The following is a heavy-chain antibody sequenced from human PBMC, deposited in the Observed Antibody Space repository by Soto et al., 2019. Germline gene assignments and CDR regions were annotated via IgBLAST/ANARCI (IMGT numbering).Heavy chain of an antibody. Sequence: QVQLQQWGAGLLKPSETLSLTCAVYGGSFSGYYWSWIRQPPGKGLEWIGEINQSGSTNYNPSLKSRVTISVDTSKNQFSLKLSSVTAADTAVYYCARYGIGYCSSTGCYARGHWFDPWGQGTLVTVSS. CDR1: GGSFSGYY. D-gene: IGHD2-2*01. CDR2: INQSGST. J-gene: IGHJ5*02. CDR3: ARYGIGYCSSTGCYARGHWFDP. V-gene: IGHV4-34*01.